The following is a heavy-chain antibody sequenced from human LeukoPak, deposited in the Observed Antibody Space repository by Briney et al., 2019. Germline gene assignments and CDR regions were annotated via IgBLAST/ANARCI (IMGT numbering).Heavy chain of an antibody. Sequence: GGSLRLSCAASGLTFSSHWMHWVRQAPGKGLVWVSRITNDGSSTTYADSVKGRFTISRDNAKNMLYLQVNSLRAEDTAVYYCAKDDMAVAAPYGMDVWGQGTTVTVSS. CDR2: ITNDGSST. CDR3: AKDDMAVAAPYGMDV. J-gene: IGHJ6*02. CDR1: GLTFSSHW. D-gene: IGHD6-19*01. V-gene: IGHV3-74*01.